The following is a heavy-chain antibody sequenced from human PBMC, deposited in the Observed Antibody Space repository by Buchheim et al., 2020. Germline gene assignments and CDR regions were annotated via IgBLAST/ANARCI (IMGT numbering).Heavy chain of an antibody. Sequence: QVQLVESGGGVVQPGRSLRLSCAASGFTFSSYGMHWVRQAPGKGLEWVAVIWYDGSNKYYADSVKGRFTISRDNSKNTLYLQMNSLRAEDTAVYYCARELTQYSSGQPGGDYYYGMDVWGQGTT. D-gene: IGHD6-19*01. CDR3: ARELTQYSSGQPGGDYYYGMDV. V-gene: IGHV3-33*01. CDR2: IWYDGSNK. CDR1: GFTFSSYG. J-gene: IGHJ6*02.